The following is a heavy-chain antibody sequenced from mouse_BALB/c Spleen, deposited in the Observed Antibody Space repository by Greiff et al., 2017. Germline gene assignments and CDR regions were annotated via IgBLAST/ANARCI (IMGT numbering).Heavy chain of an antibody. Sequence: VQLQQSGPELVKPGASVKISCKASGYAFSSSWMNWVKQRPGQGLEWIGRIYPGDGDTNYNGKFKGKATLTADKSSSTAYMQLSSLTSVDSAVYFCARSYYRYDIPYYAMDYWGQGTSVTVSS. V-gene: IGHV1-82*01. D-gene: IGHD2-14*01. CDR2: IYPGDGDT. CDR3: ARSYYRYDIPYYAMDY. CDR1: GYAFSSSW. J-gene: IGHJ4*01.